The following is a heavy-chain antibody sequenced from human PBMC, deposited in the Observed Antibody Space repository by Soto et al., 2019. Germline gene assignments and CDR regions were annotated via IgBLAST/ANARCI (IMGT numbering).Heavy chain of an antibody. CDR3: ASSPRDCSGGSCPY. Sequence: SETLSLTCAVYGGSFSGYYWSWIRQPPGKGLEWIGEINHSGSTNYNPSLKSRVTISVDTSKNQFSLKLSSVTAADTAVYYCASSPRDCSGGSCPYWGQGTLVTVSS. CDR1: GGSFSGYY. J-gene: IGHJ4*02. D-gene: IGHD2-15*01. V-gene: IGHV4-34*01. CDR2: INHSGST.